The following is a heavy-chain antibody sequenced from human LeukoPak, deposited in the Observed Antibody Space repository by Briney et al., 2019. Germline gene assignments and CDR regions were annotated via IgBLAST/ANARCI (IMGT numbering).Heavy chain of an antibody. V-gene: IGHV3-48*01. J-gene: IGHJ4*02. CDR1: GFTFSGYS. CDR2: ISSTSNTI. D-gene: IGHD4-17*01. CDR3: AKEGGYDYGDYHPGY. Sequence: GGSLRLSCAASGFTFSGYSMNWVRQAPGKGLEWVSYISSTSNTIYYADSVKGRFTISRDNAKNSLYLQMNSLRAEDTAVYYCAKEGGYDYGDYHPGYWGQGTLVTVSS.